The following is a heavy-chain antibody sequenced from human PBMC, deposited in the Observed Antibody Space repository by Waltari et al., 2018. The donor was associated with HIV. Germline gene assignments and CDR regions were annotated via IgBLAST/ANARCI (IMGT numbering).Heavy chain of an antibody. J-gene: IGHJ1*01. V-gene: IGHV5-51*07. CDR2: IYPCDSDT. CDR3: ARHRYFQH. CDR1: GYSFTTYW. Sequence: EVQLVKSGAEVKKPGGSLKIHCKGSGYSFTTYWIGWVHQMPGKGLEWMGIIYPCDSDTRYSPSFQGQVTISVDKSISTAYLQWSSLKASDTAMYYCARHRYFQHWGQGTLVTVYS.